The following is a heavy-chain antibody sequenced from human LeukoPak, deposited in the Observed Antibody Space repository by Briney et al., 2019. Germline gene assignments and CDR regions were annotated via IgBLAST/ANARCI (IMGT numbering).Heavy chain of an antibody. CDR3: ARDHLDFDY. Sequence: GGSLRLSCAASGFTFSNYNMNWVRQAPGTGLEWVSSISSSSSYIYYADSVKGRFTISRDNAKNSLYPQMNSLRAEDTAVYYCARDHLDFDYWGQGTLVTVSS. CDR1: GFTFSNYN. CDR2: ISSSSSYI. J-gene: IGHJ4*02. V-gene: IGHV3-21*01.